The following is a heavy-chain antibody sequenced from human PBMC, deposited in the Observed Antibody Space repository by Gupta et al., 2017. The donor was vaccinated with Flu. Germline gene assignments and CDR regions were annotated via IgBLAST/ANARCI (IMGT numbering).Heavy chain of an antibody. CDR3: ARRYCSSTSCYTILDAFDI. Sequence: WVRQAPGKGLEWVANIKQDGSEKYYVDSVKGRFTISRDNAKNSLYLQMNSLRAEDTAVYYCARRYCSSTSCYTILDAFDIWGQGTMVTVSS. D-gene: IGHD2-2*02. CDR2: IKQDGSEK. V-gene: IGHV3-7*01. J-gene: IGHJ3*02.